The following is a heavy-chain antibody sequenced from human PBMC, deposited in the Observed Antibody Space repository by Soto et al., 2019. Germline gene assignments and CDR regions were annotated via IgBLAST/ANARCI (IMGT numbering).Heavy chain of an antibody. D-gene: IGHD3-16*02. J-gene: IGHJ6*02. V-gene: IGHV4-34*01. CDR3: AREIMITFGGVIGPAYVMDV. CDR1: GGSFSGYY. Sequence: PSETLSLTCAVYGGSFSGYYWTWIRQPPGTGLEWIGEINHSGSTNYNPSLKSRVTISVDTSKNQFSLKLTSVTAADTAVYYCAREIMITFGGVIGPAYVMDVWGQGTTVTVSS. CDR2: INHSGST.